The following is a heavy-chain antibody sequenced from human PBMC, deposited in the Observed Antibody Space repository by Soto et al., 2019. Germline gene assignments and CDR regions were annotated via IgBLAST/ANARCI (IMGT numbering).Heavy chain of an antibody. D-gene: IGHD3-3*01. CDR1: GGSVNGYY. V-gene: IGHV4-34*01. J-gene: IGHJ4*02. CDR2: INHTGGT. Sequence: SETLSLTCAVYGGSVNGYYWNWIRQPPGKGLEWIGEINHTGGTHYNPSLKSRVTMSVDTSKNQFSLRLSSVTAADTAIYYCAKVYMDTIFGVVALSPLFDYWGQGTLVTVSS. CDR3: AKVYMDTIFGVVALSPLFDY.